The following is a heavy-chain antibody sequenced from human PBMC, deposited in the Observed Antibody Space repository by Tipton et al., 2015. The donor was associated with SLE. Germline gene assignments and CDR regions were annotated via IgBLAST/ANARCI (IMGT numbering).Heavy chain of an antibody. J-gene: IGHJ6*02. D-gene: IGHD4-17*01. V-gene: IGHV3-43*01. CDR3: AKGGNDYGDYNYYYGMDV. CDR2: ISWDGGST. Sequence: GSLRLSCAASGFTFDDYTMHWVRQAPGKGLEWVSLISWDGGSTYYADSVKGRFTISRDNSKNSLYLQMNSLRTEDTALYYCAKGGNDYGDYNYYYGMDVWGQGTTVTVSS. CDR1: GFTFDDYT.